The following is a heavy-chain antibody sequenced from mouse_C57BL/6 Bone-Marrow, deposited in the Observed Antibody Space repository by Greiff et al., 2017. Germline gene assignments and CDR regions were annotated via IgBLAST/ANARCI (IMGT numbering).Heavy chain of an antibody. CDR3: SSFDGNYFDF. D-gene: IGHD2-3*01. V-gene: IGHV14-4*01. J-gene: IGHJ2*01. CDR2: IDPEIGDT. Sequence: EVKLQESGAELVRPGASVKLSRTASGFNIKDDYIHWVKQRPEQGLEWIGWIDPEIGDTEYASKFQGKATITSDTSSNTAYLQLSSLTSEDTAVYYCSSFDGNYFDFWGQGTPLTVAS. CDR1: GFNIKDDY.